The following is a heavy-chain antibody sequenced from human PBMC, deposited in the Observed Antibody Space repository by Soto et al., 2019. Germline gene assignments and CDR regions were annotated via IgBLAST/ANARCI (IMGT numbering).Heavy chain of an antibody. CDR3: TRGPRPISTGTGAY. V-gene: IGHV3-74*01. J-gene: IGHJ4*02. Sequence: PGGSLRLSCAASGFIFKIYRMHWVRQTPGKGLVWISRIYNDGSYTDYADSVKGRFTISRDNINDTLYLQMNNLRAEDSGLYYCTRGPRPISTGTGAYWGQGTQVTVS. CDR1: GFIFKIYR. D-gene: IGHD3-10*01. CDR2: IYNDGSYT.